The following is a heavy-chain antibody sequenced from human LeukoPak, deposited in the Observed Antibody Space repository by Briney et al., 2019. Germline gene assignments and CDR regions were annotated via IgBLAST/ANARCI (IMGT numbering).Heavy chain of an antibody. V-gene: IGHV3-48*04. Sequence: PGGSLRLSCAASGFSFRSYTLSWVRQAPGKGLECVSYISIGSDVSEYADSVKGRFTISRDDAKNSLFLQMNSLRVDDTAVYYCARGIRSSSTFDLWGQGALVTVSS. CDR3: ARGIRSSSTFDL. CDR2: ISIGSDVS. D-gene: IGHD6-6*01. CDR1: GFSFRSYT. J-gene: IGHJ4*02.